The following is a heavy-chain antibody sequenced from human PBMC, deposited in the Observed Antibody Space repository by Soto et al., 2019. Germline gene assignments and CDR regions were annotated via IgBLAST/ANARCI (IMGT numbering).Heavy chain of an antibody. CDR1: GFTFDDYA. CDR2: ISWNSGSI. J-gene: IGHJ6*02. D-gene: IGHD3-10*01. CDR3: ARAQLMVRGVIPEYYYYYGMDV. V-gene: IGHV3-9*01. Sequence: EVQLVESGGGLVQPGRSLRLSCAASGFTFDDYAMHWVRQAPGKGLEWVSGISWNSGSIGYADSVKGRFTISRDNAKNSLYLQMNSLRAEDTAVYYCARAQLMVRGVIPEYYYYYGMDVWGQGTTVTVSS.